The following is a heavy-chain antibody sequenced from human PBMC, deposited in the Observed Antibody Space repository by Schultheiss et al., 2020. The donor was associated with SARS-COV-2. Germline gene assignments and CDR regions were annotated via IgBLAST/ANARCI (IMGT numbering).Heavy chain of an antibody. CDR2: IYYSGST. V-gene: IGHV4-59*08. Sequence: SETLSLTCTVSGGSISSYYWSWIRQPPGKGPEWIGYIYYSGSTNYNPSLKSRVTISVDTSKNQFSLKLSSVTAADTAVYYCAKVSHFAEIDYWGQGTLVTVSS. J-gene: IGHJ4*02. CDR1: GGSISSYY. CDR3: AKVSHFAEIDY.